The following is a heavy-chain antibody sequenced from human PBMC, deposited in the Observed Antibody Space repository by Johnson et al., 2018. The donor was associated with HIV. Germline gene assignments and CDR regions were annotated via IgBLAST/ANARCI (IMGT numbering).Heavy chain of an antibody. D-gene: IGHD1-14*01. CDR2: MWYDGSNK. CDR3: AWDTGTGSPAVDI. J-gene: IGHJ3*02. Sequence: QEQLVESGGGVVQPGRSLRLSCAASGFTFSTYGMHWVRQAPGKGLEWVAVMWYDGSNKYYADSVKGRFTISRDNSKNTLYLQMNSLRAEDTAEYYCAWDTGTGSPAVDIWGQWTLVTVSS. CDR1: GFTFSTYG. V-gene: IGHV3-30*19.